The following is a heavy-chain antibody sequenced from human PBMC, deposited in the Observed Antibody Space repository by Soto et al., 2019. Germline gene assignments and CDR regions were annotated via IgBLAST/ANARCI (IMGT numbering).Heavy chain of an antibody. CDR2: ISYDGTNK. CDR1: GITFSSYG. D-gene: IGHD3-16*01. Sequence: QEQLVESGGGVVQPGRSLRLSCAASGITFSSYGMHWVRQAPGKGLEWVAVISYDGTNKYYGDSVKGRFTISRDNSKNTLYLQMNSLRVEDTAVYYCAKGLGWRVLGDAFDIWGQGTMVTVSS. CDR3: AKGLGWRVLGDAFDI. V-gene: IGHV3-30*18. J-gene: IGHJ3*02.